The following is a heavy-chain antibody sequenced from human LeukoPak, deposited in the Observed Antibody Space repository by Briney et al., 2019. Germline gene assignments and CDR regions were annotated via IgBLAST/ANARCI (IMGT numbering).Heavy chain of an antibody. J-gene: IGHJ4*02. CDR3: ARAGTCSSTSCDGGIEY. CDR1: GFAFSSYN. Sequence: GGSLRLSCAASGFAFSSYNMKWVRQAPGKGLEWVSFISTTSTYIYYADSVKGRFTVSRDDSKNLLYLQMDSLRVEDTAVYYCARAGTCSSTSCDGGIEYWGQGTLVTVSS. D-gene: IGHD2-2*01. CDR2: ISTTSTYI. V-gene: IGHV3-21*06.